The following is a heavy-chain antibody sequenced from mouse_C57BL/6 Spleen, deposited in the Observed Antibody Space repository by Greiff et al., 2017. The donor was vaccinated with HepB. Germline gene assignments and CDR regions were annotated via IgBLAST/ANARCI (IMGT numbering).Heavy chain of an antibody. CDR2: IYPGSGNT. J-gene: IGHJ1*03. CDR1: GYTFPDYY. Sequence: VQLQQSGAELVRPGASVKLSCKASGYTFPDYYINWVKQRPGQGLEWIARIYPGSGNTYYNEKFKGKATLTAEKSSRTAYMQLSSLTSEDSAVYFYARGYYGSSHGYFDVWGTGTTVTVS. CDR3: ARGYYGSSHGYFDV. V-gene: IGHV1-76*01. D-gene: IGHD1-1*01.